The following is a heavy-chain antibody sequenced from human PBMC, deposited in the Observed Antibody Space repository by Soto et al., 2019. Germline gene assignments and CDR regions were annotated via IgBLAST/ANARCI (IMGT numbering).Heavy chain of an antibody. Sequence: SETLSLTXTVSGGSISSGDYYWSWIRQPPGKGLEWIGYIYYSGSTYYNPSLKSRVTISVDTSKNQFSLKLSSVTAADTAVYYCARWYSSSWYVRFDYWGQGTLVTVSS. V-gene: IGHV4-30-4*01. D-gene: IGHD6-13*01. CDR3: ARWYSSSWYVRFDY. J-gene: IGHJ4*02. CDR2: IYYSGST. CDR1: GGSISSGDYY.